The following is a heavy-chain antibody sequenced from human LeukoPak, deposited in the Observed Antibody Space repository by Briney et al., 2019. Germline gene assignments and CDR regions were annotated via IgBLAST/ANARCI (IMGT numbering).Heavy chain of an antibody. CDR3: ARVDQAGTDDAFDI. CDR1: GYTLTSYD. V-gene: IGHV1-8*03. D-gene: IGHD6-19*01. J-gene: IGHJ3*02. CDR2: MNPNSGNT. Sequence: ASVKVSCKTSGYTLTSYDINWVRQAPGQGLEWMGWMNPNSGNTGYAQKFQGRVTITRNTSISTAYMELSSLRSEDTAVYYCARVDQAGTDDAFDIWGQGTMVTVSS.